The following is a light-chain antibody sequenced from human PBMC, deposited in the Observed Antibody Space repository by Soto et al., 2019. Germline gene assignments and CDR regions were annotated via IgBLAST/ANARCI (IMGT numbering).Light chain of an antibody. Sequence: EIVLTQSPATLSLSPGEIATLYCSASQSVSSYLAWYQQKPGQAPRLLIYDASNRATGIPARFSGGGFGTEFTLTINSLQSEDFAVYYCQQYNNWPRTFGQGTKVDIK. CDR3: QQYNNWPRT. CDR2: DAS. V-gene: IGKV3-11*01. J-gene: IGKJ1*01. CDR1: QSVSSY.